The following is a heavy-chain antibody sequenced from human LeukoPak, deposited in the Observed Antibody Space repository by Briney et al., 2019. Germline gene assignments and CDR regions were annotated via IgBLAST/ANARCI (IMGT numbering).Heavy chain of an antibody. Sequence: PGGSLSLFYAVSVFTYQKWDQIGVRQAPGKGLEWVSAISGSGGNTYYADSVKGRFTISRDNSKNTLYLHMNSLRAEDAAVYSNEKNVYGAYNRFFVYWGQGTLVTVSS. V-gene: IGHV3-23*01. CDR1: VFTYQKWD. CDR3: EKNVYGAYNRFFVY. CDR2: ISGSGGNT. D-gene: IGHD4-17*01. J-gene: IGHJ4*02.